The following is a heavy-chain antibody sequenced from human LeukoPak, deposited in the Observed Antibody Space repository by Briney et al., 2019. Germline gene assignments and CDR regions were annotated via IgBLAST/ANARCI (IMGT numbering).Heavy chain of an antibody. Sequence: GGSLRLSCAASGFTVSSNHMSWVRQAPGKGLKWVSIIYSGGTTYYADSVKGRFTISRDNSKNSLYLQMNSLRAEDTAVYYCARDADYGGSPDAFDAWGRGTIVTVSS. CDR1: GFTVSSNH. V-gene: IGHV3-53*01. CDR2: IYSGGTT. J-gene: IGHJ3*01. D-gene: IGHD4-23*01. CDR3: ARDADYGGSPDAFDA.